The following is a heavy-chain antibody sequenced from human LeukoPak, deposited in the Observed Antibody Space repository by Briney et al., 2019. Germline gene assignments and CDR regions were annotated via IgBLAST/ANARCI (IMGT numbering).Heavy chain of an antibody. Sequence: PGGSLRLSCAASGFTFSGSAMHWVRQASGKGLEWVGRIRGKANNYATAYAASVKGRFTISRDDSRNTAYLQMNSLKTEDTAVYYCTRRTLYGSGNIDAFDIWGQGTMVTVSS. CDR3: TRRTLYGSGNIDAFDI. CDR1: GFTFSGSA. CDR2: IRGKANNYAT. V-gene: IGHV3-73*01. D-gene: IGHD3-10*01. J-gene: IGHJ3*02.